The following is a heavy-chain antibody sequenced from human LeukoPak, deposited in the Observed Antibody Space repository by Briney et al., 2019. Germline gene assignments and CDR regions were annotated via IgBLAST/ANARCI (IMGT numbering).Heavy chain of an antibody. J-gene: IGHJ6*02. Sequence: GGSLRLSCAASGFTFSSYSMNWVRQAPGKGLEWVSSISSSSSYIYYADSVKGRFTISRDNAKNSLYLQMNSLRAEDTAVYYCARDQPYYYGSGSYYNVPDVWGQGTTVTVSS. CDR1: GFTFSSYS. V-gene: IGHV3-21*01. D-gene: IGHD3-10*01. CDR2: ISSSSSYI. CDR3: ARDQPYYYGSGSYYNVPDV.